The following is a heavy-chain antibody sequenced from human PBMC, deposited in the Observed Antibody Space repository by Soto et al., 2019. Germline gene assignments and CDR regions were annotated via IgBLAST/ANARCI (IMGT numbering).Heavy chain of an antibody. D-gene: IGHD3-10*01. Sequence: GGSLRLSCEGSGFTFSRHALHWVRQAPGKGLEWVAVVSKDGSVKYWIESVKGRFALSRDNSKNTVYLEMNSLRPEDTGVYYCVRSRSGAVADSFDLWGQGTLVTVSS. CDR2: VSKDGSVK. CDR3: VRSRSGAVADSFDL. CDR1: GFTFSRHA. J-gene: IGHJ4*02. V-gene: IGHV3-30*09.